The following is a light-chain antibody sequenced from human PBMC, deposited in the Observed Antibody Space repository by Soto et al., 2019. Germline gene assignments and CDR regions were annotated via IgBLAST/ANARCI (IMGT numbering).Light chain of an antibody. CDR3: QQYESSPWT. J-gene: IGKJ1*01. CDR2: GTS. Sequence: EVVLTQSPGTLSLSPGEGASLSCRASQSVTFIYFGWFQQKPGQAPRLLIYGTSRRAVGIPDRFSGSGSGRDFTLTISRVEPEDFGMYYCQQYESSPWTFGQGTKLEI. V-gene: IGKV3-20*01. CDR1: QSVTFIY.